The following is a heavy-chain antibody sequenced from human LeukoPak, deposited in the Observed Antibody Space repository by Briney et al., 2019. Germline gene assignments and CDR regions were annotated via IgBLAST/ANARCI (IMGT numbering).Heavy chain of an antibody. CDR3: ARLSRFGDFHEAFDI. D-gene: IGHD3-10*01. V-gene: IGHV3-66*04. J-gene: IGHJ3*02. CDR2: FHRGDST. CDR1: GLNVSDNY. Sequence: GGSLRLSCAASGLNVSDNYMSGVRQAPGTGLEWVSVFHRGDSTYNADSVKGRFIISRDTSKNTLDLQMNSLRAEDTAVYYCARLSRFGDFHEAFDIWGQGTMVTVSS.